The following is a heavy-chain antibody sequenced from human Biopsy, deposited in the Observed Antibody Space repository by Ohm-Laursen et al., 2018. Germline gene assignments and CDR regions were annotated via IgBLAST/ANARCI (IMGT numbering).Heavy chain of an antibody. D-gene: IGHD3-16*01. J-gene: IGHJ5*02. CDR2: MHNSGST. CDR3: VRHALRLGPKKNWFDT. Sequence: PSETLSLTCTVSGDSTSSSNFYWAWIRQPPGKGLEWIGSMHNSGSTYYNPSLKSRVTISIDASKNQFSLKLTSVTAADTTVYYCVRHALRLGPKKNWFDTWGQGTLVTVSS. V-gene: IGHV4-39*01. CDR1: GDSTSSSNFY.